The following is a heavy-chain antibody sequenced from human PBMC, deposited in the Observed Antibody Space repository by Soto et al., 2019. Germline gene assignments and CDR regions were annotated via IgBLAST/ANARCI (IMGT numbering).Heavy chain of an antibody. J-gene: IGHJ5*02. CDR3: TRDSTSYGDRDNWFDP. Sequence: EVQLVESGGGLVQPGRSLRLSCTASGFTFGDYAMSWFRQAPGKGLEWVGVIRSKAYGGTTEYAASVKGRFTISRDDSNSIAYLQMNSLKTEDTAVYYCTRDSTSYGDRDNWFDPWGQGTLVTVSS. D-gene: IGHD4-17*01. CDR1: GFTFGDYA. CDR2: IRSKAYGGTT. V-gene: IGHV3-49*03.